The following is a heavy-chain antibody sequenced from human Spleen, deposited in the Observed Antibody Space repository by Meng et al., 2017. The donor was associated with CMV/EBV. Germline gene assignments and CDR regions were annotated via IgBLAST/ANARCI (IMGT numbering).Heavy chain of an antibody. V-gene: IGHV3-21*01. CDR1: GFTFSSYR. Sequence: LSCAASGFTFSSYRMNWVRQAPGKGLEWVSSISSSSSYIYYADSVKGRFTISRDNAKNSLYLKMNSLRAEDAAVYYCARVREGYFDYWGQGTLVTVSS. CDR2: ISSSSSYI. CDR3: ARVREGYFDY. J-gene: IGHJ4*02.